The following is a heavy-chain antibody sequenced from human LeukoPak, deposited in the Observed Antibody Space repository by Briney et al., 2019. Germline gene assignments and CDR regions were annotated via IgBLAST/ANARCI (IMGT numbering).Heavy chain of an antibody. Sequence: GGPLRLCCAASGFTFRTYWRSWVRQAPGKGLEWVANIHQDGNEKYYVDSVKGRFTISRDNAKNSLYLQMSSLRVEDTAVYYCARGDDFSGDYWGQGTLVTVSS. CDR2: IHQDGNEK. D-gene: IGHD2-21*02. V-gene: IGHV3-7*04. CDR1: GFTFRTYW. J-gene: IGHJ4*02. CDR3: ARGDDFSGDY.